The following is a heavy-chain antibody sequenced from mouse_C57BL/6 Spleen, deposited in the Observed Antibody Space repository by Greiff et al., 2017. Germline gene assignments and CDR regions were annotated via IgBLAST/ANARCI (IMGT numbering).Heavy chain of an antibody. CDR1: GYSFTGYY. J-gene: IGHJ1*03. CDR3: ARYGYYPYWYFDV. D-gene: IGHD2-3*01. CDR2: INPSTGGT. V-gene: IGHV1-42*01. Sequence: EVQLQQSGPELVKPGASVKISCKASGYSFTGYYMNWVKQSPEKSLEWIGEINPSTGGTTYNQKFKAKATLTVDKSSSTAYMQLKSLTSEDSAVYYCARYGYYPYWYFDVWGTGTTVTVSS.